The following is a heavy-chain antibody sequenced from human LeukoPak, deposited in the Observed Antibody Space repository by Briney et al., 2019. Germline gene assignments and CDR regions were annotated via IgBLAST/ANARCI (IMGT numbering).Heavy chain of an antibody. CDR1: GVSFSGYY. Sequence: SEILSLTCAVYGVSFSGYYWSWIRQPPGKGLEWIGEINHSGSTNYNPSLKSRVTISVDTSKNQFSLKLSSVTAADTAVYYCARGRSYDFWSGYFDSYYYYYGMDVWGQGTTVTVSS. J-gene: IGHJ6*02. D-gene: IGHD3-3*01. V-gene: IGHV4-34*01. CDR2: INHSGST. CDR3: ARGRSYDFWSGYFDSYYYYYGMDV.